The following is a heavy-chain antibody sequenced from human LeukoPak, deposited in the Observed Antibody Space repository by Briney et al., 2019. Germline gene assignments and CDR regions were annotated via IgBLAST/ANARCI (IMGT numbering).Heavy chain of an antibody. J-gene: IGHJ4*02. D-gene: IGHD1-26*01. CDR1: RYTFSSYD. CDR2: INPNSGKT. CDR3: ARGMSGSGSYGHFDY. V-gene: IGHV1-8*01. Sequence: GASVKVSCKASRYTFSSYDINWVRQATGQGLEWMGRINPNSGKTSYAQKFQGRVTMTRNTSISTAYMELSSLRSENTAIYYCARGMSGSGSYGHFDYWRQGILATVSS.